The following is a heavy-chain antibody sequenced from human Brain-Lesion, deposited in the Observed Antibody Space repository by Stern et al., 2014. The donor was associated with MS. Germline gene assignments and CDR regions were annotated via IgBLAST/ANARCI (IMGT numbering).Heavy chain of an antibody. CDR2: IFNRGRT. J-gene: IGHJ6*02. D-gene: IGHD2-2*01. Sequence: QVQLVESGPGLVKPSQTLSLSCTVSGGSISSGGYYWSWIRQPAGKGLEWIGRIFNRGRTSSNPSLKSRVTISIDTSKNQFSLRLNSMTAADTAVYYCARGRVVPGFQYYATDVWGQGTTVIVSS. V-gene: IGHV4-61*02. CDR3: ARGRVVPGFQYYATDV. CDR1: GGSISSGGYY.